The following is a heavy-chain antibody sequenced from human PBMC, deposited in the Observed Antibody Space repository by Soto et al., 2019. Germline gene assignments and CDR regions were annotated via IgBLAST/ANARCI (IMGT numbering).Heavy chain of an antibody. Sequence: GGSLRLSCAASGFAFSNYAMSWVRQAPGRGPEWVSGISRSGGSTYYADSVKGRFTISRDHSKNTLSLQMNSLRADDTAVYYCARDSAHYGDFFDYWGQGTLVTVSS. CDR3: ARDSAHYGDFFDY. CDR2: ISRSGGST. V-gene: IGHV3-23*01. D-gene: IGHD4-17*01. J-gene: IGHJ4*02. CDR1: GFAFSNYA.